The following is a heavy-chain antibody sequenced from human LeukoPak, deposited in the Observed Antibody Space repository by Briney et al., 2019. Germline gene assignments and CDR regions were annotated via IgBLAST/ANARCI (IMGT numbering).Heavy chain of an antibody. CDR1: GFTFSTYW. CDR2: IKQDGSEK. V-gene: IGHV3-7*01. Sequence: GGSLRLSCAASGFTFSTYWMSWFRQAPGKGLEWVANIKQDGSEKYYIDSVKGRFTISRDNAKNSLYLQMNSLRAEDTAMYYCARDSAGNDYWGQGTLVTVSS. J-gene: IGHJ4*02. CDR3: ARDSAGNDY. D-gene: IGHD6-13*01.